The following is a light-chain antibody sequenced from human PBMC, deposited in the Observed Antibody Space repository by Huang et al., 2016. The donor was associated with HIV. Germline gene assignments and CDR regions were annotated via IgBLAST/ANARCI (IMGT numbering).Light chain of an antibody. V-gene: IGKV3-20*01. CDR1: QSVSSGY. CDR2: GAS. CDR3: QQYGSSPLT. J-gene: IGKJ4*01. Sequence: EIVLTQSPGTLSLSPGERATLSCRARQSVSSGYLAWYQQKPGQAPRLLIYGASSRATGIPDRFSGSGSGTDFTLTISRLEPEDFAVYYCQQYGSSPLTFGGGTKVEIK.